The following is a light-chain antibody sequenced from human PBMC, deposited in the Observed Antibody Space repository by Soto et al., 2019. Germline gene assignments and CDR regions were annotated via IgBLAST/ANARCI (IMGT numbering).Light chain of an antibody. CDR1: NSDVGGYNY. V-gene: IGLV2-8*01. CDR3: ISYAGSNNLV. J-gene: IGLJ1*01. Sequence: QSALTQPPSASGSLGQSVTISCTGTNSDVGGYNYVSWYQQHPGKAPKLLIYDVTHRPSGVPDRFSGSKSGNTASLTVSGLQAEDEVDYYCISYAGSNNLVFGTGTKLPVL. CDR2: DVT.